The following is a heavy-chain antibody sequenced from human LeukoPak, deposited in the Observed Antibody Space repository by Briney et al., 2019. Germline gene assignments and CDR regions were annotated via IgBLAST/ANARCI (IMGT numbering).Heavy chain of an antibody. D-gene: IGHD1-20*01. CDR2: INPNSGGT. CDR3: ARGAPNWNDGANWFDP. J-gene: IGHJ5*02. Sequence: GASVKVSCKASGYTFTGYYMHWVRQAPGQGLEWMGWINPNSGGTNYAQKFQGRVTMTRDTSISTAYMELSRLRSDDTAVYYCARGAPNWNDGANWFDPWGQGTLVTASS. V-gene: IGHV1-2*02. CDR1: GYTFTGYY.